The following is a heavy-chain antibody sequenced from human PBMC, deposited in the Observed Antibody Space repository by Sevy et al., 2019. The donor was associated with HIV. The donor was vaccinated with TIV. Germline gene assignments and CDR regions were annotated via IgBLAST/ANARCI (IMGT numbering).Heavy chain of an antibody. J-gene: IGHJ4*02. D-gene: IGHD3-10*01. CDR3: ARDDTASYLPVS. CDR2: ISRSGTTR. CDR1: GFTFSDYS. Sequence: GGSLRLSCAASGFTFSDYSLNWVRQAPGKGLEWVSYISRSGTTRHYADSVRGRFTISRDDAMNSLYLQMSSLRDEDTAVYYCARDDTASYLPVSWGQGTLVTVSS. V-gene: IGHV3-48*02.